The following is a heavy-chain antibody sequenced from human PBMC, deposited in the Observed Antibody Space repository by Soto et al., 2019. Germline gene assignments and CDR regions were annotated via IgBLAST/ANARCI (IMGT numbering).Heavy chain of an antibody. CDR2: IIPLFGIT. D-gene: IGHD2-2*01. Sequence: QVQLVQSGAEVKKPGSSVKVSCKASVGIFNRYSVSWVRQAPGQGLEWMGRIIPLFGITNYAQKCQGRVMITADKSTNTAYMEVNGLRSEDTDLDYCATFYGGACTTTTCYGDFDYWGQGTLVTVTS. CDR1: VGIFNRYS. V-gene: IGHV1-69*02. J-gene: IGHJ4*02. CDR3: ATFYGGACTTTTCYGDFDY.